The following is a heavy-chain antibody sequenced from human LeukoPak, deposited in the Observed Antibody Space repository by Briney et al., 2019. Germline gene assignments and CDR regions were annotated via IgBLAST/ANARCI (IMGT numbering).Heavy chain of an antibody. Sequence: PGGSLRLSCAASEFTFSNYWVTWVRQAPGKGLEWVSVIYSGGSTYYADSVKGRFTISRDNSKNTLYLQMNSLRAEDTAVYYCARDPIYGDYVDYWGQGTPVTVSS. CDR3: ARDPIYGDYVDY. V-gene: IGHV3-66*01. CDR1: EFTFSNYW. CDR2: IYSGGST. D-gene: IGHD4-17*01. J-gene: IGHJ4*02.